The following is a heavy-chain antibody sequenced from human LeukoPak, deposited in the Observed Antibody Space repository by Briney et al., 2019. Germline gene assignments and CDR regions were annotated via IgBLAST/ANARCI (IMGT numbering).Heavy chain of an antibody. V-gene: IGHV1-18*01. J-gene: IGHJ6*04. CDR2: ISGYNGKT. CDR3: ARDNREVRGGDCFDV. D-gene: IGHD2-21*02. Sequence: ASVKVSCKASGYTFNTYGITWVRQAPGQGLEWMGWISGYNGKTKYAQKLQDRVTMTTDTSTTTAYMELRSLRSDDTAVYYCARDNREVRGGDCFDVWGKGTTVTVSS. CDR1: GYTFNTYG.